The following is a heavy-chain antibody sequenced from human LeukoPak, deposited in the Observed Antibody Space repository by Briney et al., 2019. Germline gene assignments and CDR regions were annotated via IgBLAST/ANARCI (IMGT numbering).Heavy chain of an antibody. Sequence: ASVKLSCKASGYAFTGYCMHWVRLAPAQGHEWMGWINLNSSGTNYEKTFLGRRTMIRVASISTAYMDLSRLRSADTAVYYCARRRDERVYKDTFYIWGQGTMVTVSS. J-gene: IGHJ3*02. D-gene: IGHD5-18*01. CDR1: GYAFTGYC. V-gene: IGHV1-2*02. CDR3: ARRRDERVYKDTFYI. CDR2: INLNSSGT.